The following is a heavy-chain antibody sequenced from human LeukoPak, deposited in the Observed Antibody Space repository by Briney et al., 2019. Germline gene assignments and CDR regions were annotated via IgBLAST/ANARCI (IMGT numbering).Heavy chain of an antibody. CDR3: ARQWALGIPGGYNWFDH. J-gene: IGHJ5*02. CDR1: GGSISSYY. V-gene: IGHV4-59*08. CDR2: IYYSGST. Sequence: PSETLSLTCTVSGGSISSYYWSWIRQPPGKGLEWLGYIYYSGSTNYNPSLKSRVTMSVDTSKNQFSLKLSSVTAADTAVYYCARQWALGIPGGYNWFDHWGQGTLVTVSS. D-gene: IGHD7-27*01.